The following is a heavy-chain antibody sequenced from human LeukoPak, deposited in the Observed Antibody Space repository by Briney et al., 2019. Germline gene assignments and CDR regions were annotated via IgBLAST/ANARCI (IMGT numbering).Heavy chain of an antibody. CDR2: ISAYNGDT. D-gene: IGHD2-8*01. Sequence: GASVKVPCKASGYTFTSYGISWVRQAPGQGLEWMGWISAYNGDTNYAQKLQGRVTMTTDTSTSTAYMELRSLRSDDTAVYYCAREPVLMVYASWGQGTLVTVSS. V-gene: IGHV1-18*01. CDR3: AREPVLMVYAS. CDR1: GYTFTSYG. J-gene: IGHJ4*02.